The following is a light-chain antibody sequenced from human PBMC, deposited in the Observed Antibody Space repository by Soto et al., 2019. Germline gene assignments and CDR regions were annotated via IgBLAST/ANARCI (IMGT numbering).Light chain of an antibody. CDR3: QQYNNWPPRT. V-gene: IGKV3-15*01. Sequence: ETVMTQSPATLSVSPGERATLSCRASQSVSSNLAWYQQKPGQAPRLLIYGASTRATRIPARFSGSGSGTEFTLTISSLQSEDFAVYYCQQYNNWPPRTFGQGTKV. CDR2: GAS. CDR1: QSVSSN. J-gene: IGKJ1*01.